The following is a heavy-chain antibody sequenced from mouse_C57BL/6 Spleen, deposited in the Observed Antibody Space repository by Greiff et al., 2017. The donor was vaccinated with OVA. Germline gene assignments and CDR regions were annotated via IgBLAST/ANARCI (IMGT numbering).Heavy chain of an antibody. D-gene: IGHD1-1*01. V-gene: IGHV1-22*01. J-gene: IGHJ2*01. Sequence: EVQLQQSGPELVKPGASVKMSCKASGYTFTDYNMHWVKQSHGKSLEWIGYINPNNGGTSYNQKFKGKATLTVNKSSSTAYMELRSLTSEDSAVYYCASPVTTVGGRDYVDYWGQGTTLTVSS. CDR2: INPNNGGT. CDR3: ASPVTTVGGRDYVDY. CDR1: GYTFTDYN.